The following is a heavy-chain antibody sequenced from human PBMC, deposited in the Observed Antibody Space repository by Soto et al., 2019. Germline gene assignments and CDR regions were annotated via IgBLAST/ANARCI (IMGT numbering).Heavy chain of an antibody. J-gene: IGHJ6*03. Sequence: GGPVKVSCKASGYTFTGSYMHWVRQAPGQGLEWMGWINPNSGGTNYAQKFQGWVTMTRDTSISTAYMELSRLRSDDTAVYYCARSGYSGYDSYYYYYMDVWGKGTTVTVSS. CDR1: GYTFTGSY. CDR2: INPNSGGT. CDR3: ARSGYSGYDSYYYYYMDV. V-gene: IGHV1-2*04. D-gene: IGHD5-12*01.